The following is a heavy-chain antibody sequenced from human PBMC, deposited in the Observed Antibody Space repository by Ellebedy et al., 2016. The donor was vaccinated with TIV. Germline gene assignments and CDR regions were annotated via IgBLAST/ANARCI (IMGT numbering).Heavy chain of an antibody. CDR3: AKDVRSTFYYFDY. CDR2: ITDTGATT. CDR1: GLTFSEYA. D-gene: IGHD3-3*02. Sequence: PGGSLRLSCAASGLTFSEYAMGWVRQAPGKGMEWVSDITDTGATTIYADSVRGRFTISRDNSRNTLYLQMTSLRVDDTALYYCAKDVRSTFYYFDYWGQGMLVTVSS. V-gene: IGHV3-23*01. J-gene: IGHJ4*02.